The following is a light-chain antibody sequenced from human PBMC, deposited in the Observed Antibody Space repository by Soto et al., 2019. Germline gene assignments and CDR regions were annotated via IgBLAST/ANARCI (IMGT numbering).Light chain of an antibody. Sequence: EIVLTQSPATLSLSPGERATLSCRASQSVSSYLAWYQQNPGQAPRLLIYDASNRATGIPARFSGSGSGTDFTLTISRVEPEDFAVYYCQQRSNWPPRTTFGGGTKVEIK. CDR2: DAS. CDR3: QQRSNWPPRTT. CDR1: QSVSSY. V-gene: IGKV3-11*01. J-gene: IGKJ4*02.